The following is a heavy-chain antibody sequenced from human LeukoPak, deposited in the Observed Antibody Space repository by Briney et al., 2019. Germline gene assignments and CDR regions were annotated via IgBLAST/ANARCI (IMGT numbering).Heavy chain of an antibody. Sequence: PGGSLGLSCAASGSTFSSYSMNWVRQAPGKGLEWVSYISSSSSTIYYADSVKGRFTISRDNAKNSLYLQMNSLRDEDTAAYYCARDIVGATNEPDYWGQGTLVTVSS. D-gene: IGHD1-26*01. J-gene: IGHJ4*02. V-gene: IGHV3-48*02. CDR3: ARDIVGATNEPDY. CDR1: GSTFSSYS. CDR2: ISSSSSTI.